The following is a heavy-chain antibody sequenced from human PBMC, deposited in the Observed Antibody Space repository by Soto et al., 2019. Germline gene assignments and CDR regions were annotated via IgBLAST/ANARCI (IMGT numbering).Heavy chain of an antibody. CDR3: ARVVTIFGVVIIGGAFDI. Sequence: ASVKVSCKASGYTFTSYGISWVRQAPGQGLEWMGWISAYNSNTNYAQKLQGRVTMTTDTSTSTAYMELRSLRSDDTAVYYCARVVTIFGVVIIGGAFDIWGQGTMVTVSS. CDR1: GYTFTSYG. CDR2: ISAYNSNT. V-gene: IGHV1-18*01. D-gene: IGHD3-3*01. J-gene: IGHJ3*02.